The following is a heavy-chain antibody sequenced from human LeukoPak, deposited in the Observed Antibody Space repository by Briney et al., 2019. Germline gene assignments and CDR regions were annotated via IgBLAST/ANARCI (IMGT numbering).Heavy chain of an antibody. CDR3: ARVRPSIAAAGSRRLDY. CDR1: GGTFSSYA. Sequence: ASVKVSCKASGGTFSSYAISWVRQAPGQGLEWMGGIIPIFGTANYAQKFQGRVTITTDESTSTAYMELSSLRSEDTAVYYCARVRPSIAAAGSRRLDYWGQGTLVTVSS. CDR2: IIPIFGTA. V-gene: IGHV1-69*05. D-gene: IGHD6-13*01. J-gene: IGHJ4*02.